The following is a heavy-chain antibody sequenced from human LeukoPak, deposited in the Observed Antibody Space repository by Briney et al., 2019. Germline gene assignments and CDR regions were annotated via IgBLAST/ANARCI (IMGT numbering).Heavy chain of an antibody. CDR1: GYTFTGYY. V-gene: IGHV1-2*02. D-gene: IGHD2-2*02. CDR3: ARIPLVPAAIQGGAVDY. CDR2: INPNSGGT. Sequence: ASVKVSCKASGYTFTGYYMHWVRQAPGQGLEWMGWINPNSGGTNYAQKFHGRVTMTRDTSISTAYMELSRLRSDDTAVYYCARIPLVPAAIQGGAVDYWGQGTLVTVSS. J-gene: IGHJ4*02.